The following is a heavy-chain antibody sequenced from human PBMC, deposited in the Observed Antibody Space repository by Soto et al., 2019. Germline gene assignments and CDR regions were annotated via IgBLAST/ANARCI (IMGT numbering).Heavy chain of an antibody. CDR2: ISAYNGNT. Sequence: ASVKVSCKASGYTFSSYGISWVRQAPGQGLEWMGWISAYNGNTNYAQKLQGRVTMTTDTSTSTAYMELNSLRAEDTAVYYCARPTYYYDSSGPPAYWGQGTLVTVSS. CDR3: ARPTYYYDSSGPPAY. CDR1: GYTFSSYG. J-gene: IGHJ4*02. D-gene: IGHD3-22*01. V-gene: IGHV1-18*01.